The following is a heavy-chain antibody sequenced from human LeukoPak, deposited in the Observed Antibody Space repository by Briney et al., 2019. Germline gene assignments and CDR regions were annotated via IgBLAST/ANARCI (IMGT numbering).Heavy chain of an antibody. J-gene: IGHJ5*02. D-gene: IGHD3-22*01. CDR3: ARVHYYDSSGYYTRGGRRFDP. CDR2: IYYSGST. Sequence: PSETLSLTCTVSGGSISSSSYYWGWIRQPPGKGLEWIGSIYYSGSTYYNPSLKSRVTISVDTSKNQFSLKLSSVTAADTAVYYCARVHYYDSSGYYTRGGRRFDPWGQGTLVTVSS. V-gene: IGHV4-39*07. CDR1: GGSISSSSYY.